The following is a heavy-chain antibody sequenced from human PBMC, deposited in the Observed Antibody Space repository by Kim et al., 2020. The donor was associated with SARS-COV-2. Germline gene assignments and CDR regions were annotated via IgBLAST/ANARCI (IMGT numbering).Heavy chain of an antibody. D-gene: IGHD3-16*01. J-gene: IGHJ6*02. V-gene: IGHV5-10-1*01. CDR2: IDPSDSYT. Sequence: GESLKISCKGSGYSFTSYWISWVRQMPGKGLEWMGRIDPSDSYTNYSPSFQGHVTISADKSISTAYLQWSSLKASDTAMYYCAMGLRVVGYYYGMDVWGQGTTVTVSS. CDR1: GYSFTSYW. CDR3: AMGLRVVGYYYGMDV.